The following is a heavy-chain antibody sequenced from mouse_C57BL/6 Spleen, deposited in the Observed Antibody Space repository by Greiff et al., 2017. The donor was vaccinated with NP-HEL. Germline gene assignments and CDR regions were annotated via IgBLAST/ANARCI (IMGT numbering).Heavy chain of an antibody. CDR3: ARRSYGSSYDYFDY. CDR2: ISNGGGST. D-gene: IGHD1-1*01. V-gene: IGHV5-12*01. Sequence: EVHLVESGGGLVQPGGSLKLSCAASGFTFSDYYMYWVRQTPEKRLEWVAYISNGGGSTYYPDTVKGRFTISRDNAKNTLYLQMRRLKSEDTAMYYCARRSYGSSYDYFDYWGQGTTLTVSS. J-gene: IGHJ2*01. CDR1: GFTFSDYY.